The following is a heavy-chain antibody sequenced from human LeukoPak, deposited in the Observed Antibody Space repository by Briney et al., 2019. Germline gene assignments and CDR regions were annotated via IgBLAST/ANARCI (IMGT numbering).Heavy chain of an antibody. D-gene: IGHD6-13*01. V-gene: IGHV3-33*06. CDR2: IWYDGSNK. J-gene: IGHJ6*03. Sequence: GRSLRLSCAASGFTFSSYGMHWVRQAPGRGLEWVAVIWYDGSNKYYADSAKGRFIISRDNSKNTLYLQMNSLRAEDTAVYYCAKGSSTWPYYYYYYIDVWGKGTTVTVSS. CDR1: GFTFSSYG. CDR3: AKGSSTWPYYYYYYIDV.